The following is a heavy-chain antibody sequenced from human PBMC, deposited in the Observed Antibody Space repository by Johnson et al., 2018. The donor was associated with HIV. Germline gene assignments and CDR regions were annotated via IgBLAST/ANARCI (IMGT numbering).Heavy chain of an antibody. CDR3: ATEGGTGAFDI. D-gene: IGHD2-15*01. Sequence: QMQLVESGGDVVQPGRSLRLSCAASGFTFSSYALHWVRQAPGKGLEWVSVIYSGGSTYYADSVKGRFTISRDNAKNSLYLQMNSLRAEDTAVYYCATEGGTGAFDIWGQGTMVTVSS. V-gene: IGHV3-NL1*01. CDR2: IYSGGST. J-gene: IGHJ3*02. CDR1: GFTFSSYA.